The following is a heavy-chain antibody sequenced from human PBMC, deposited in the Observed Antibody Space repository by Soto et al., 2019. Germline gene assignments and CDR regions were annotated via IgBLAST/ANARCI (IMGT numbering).Heavy chain of an antibody. CDR2: ISGSSSYI. V-gene: IGHV3-21*01. J-gene: IGHJ6*03. CDR1: GFSFSDYS. D-gene: IGHD2-2*01. CDR3: ARDGAYCSGTGCRDYYHYMDV. Sequence: EVQLVESGGGLVKPGGSLRLSCAASGFSFSDYSMNWVRQAPGKGLEWVSSISGSSSYIYYADSLKGRVTVSRDNAEKSLYLQMNSLRAEDTAVYYCARDGAYCSGTGCRDYYHYMDVWGNGTTVTVSS.